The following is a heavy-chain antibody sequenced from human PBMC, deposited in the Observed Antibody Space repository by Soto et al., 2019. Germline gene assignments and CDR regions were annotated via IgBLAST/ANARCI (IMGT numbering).Heavy chain of an antibody. D-gene: IGHD1-26*01. CDR3: AKGGAVLLDPFDV. V-gene: IGHV3-23*01. Sequence: GQLLESGGGMVQPGGSLRLSCAASGFTFSSFAMNWVRLPPGRGLEWVAAVTSSASSTHYADSVKGRFTISRDNSKNTLYLQMNSLRADDTAFYYCAKGGAVLLDPFDVWGQGTMVTVSS. CDR1: GFTFSSFA. CDR2: VTSSASST. J-gene: IGHJ3*01.